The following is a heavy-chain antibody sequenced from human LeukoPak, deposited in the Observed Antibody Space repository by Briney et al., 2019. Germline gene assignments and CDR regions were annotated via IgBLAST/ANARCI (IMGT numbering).Heavy chain of an antibody. Sequence: SDILSLTCAVYDGAFSGYYWSWIRQPPGKGLESTGEINHSGATNYNPSRKSRPTISVDASKNQFSLKLSSVPAADTAVYYCARGIVVVVPAAMNLYYDYYMDVWGKGTTVTVSS. D-gene: IGHD2-2*01. J-gene: IGHJ6*03. CDR3: ARGIVVVVPAAMNLYYDYYMDV. CDR2: INHSGAT. CDR1: DGAFSGYY. V-gene: IGHV4-34*01.